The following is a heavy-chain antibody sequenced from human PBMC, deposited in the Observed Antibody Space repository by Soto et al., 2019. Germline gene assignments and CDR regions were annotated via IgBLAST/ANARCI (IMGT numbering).Heavy chain of an antibody. CDR3: VKEVIGYCSGGSCYLDY. V-gene: IGHV3-53*01. Sequence: PGGSLRLSCEVSGFSVTANYMSWVRQAPGKGLEWVSVIYSGGSTYYIDSVKGRFSISRYISKNTLYLQMNSLRAEDTAVYYCVKEVIGYCSGGSCYLDYWGQGTLVTVSS. J-gene: IGHJ4*02. D-gene: IGHD2-15*01. CDR1: GFSVTANY. CDR2: IYSGGST.